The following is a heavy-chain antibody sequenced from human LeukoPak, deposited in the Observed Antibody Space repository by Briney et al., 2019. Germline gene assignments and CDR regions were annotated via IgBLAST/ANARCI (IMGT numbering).Heavy chain of an antibody. J-gene: IGHJ5*02. CDR3: ASNRRDGYNFHWFDP. Sequence: SETLSLTCIVSGGSISTYYWSWIRQPPGKGLEWIGYVHDSGSTKYNPSVKSRVTISVDTSKNQFSLNLSSVTAADTAVYYCASNRRDGYNFHWFDPWGQGTLVTVSS. D-gene: IGHD5-12*01. V-gene: IGHV4-59*08. CDR1: GGSISTYY. CDR2: VHDSGST.